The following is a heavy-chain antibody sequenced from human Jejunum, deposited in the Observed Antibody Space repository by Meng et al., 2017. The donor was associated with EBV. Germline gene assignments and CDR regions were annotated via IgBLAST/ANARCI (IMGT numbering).Heavy chain of an antibody. V-gene: IGHV4-34*02. Sequence: QVQLQQWGAGLLKPSETLSLTCAVYRGSLSGYYWSWIRQHPGKGLEWIGEINHSGSTNYNPSLRSRVTISVETSKNQFSLRLNSVTAADTAVYYCARVAFSYTTRSLDSWGQGTLVTVSS. CDR1: RGSLSGYY. CDR2: INHSGST. D-gene: IGHD3-16*02. CDR3: ARVAFSYTTRSLDS. J-gene: IGHJ4*02.